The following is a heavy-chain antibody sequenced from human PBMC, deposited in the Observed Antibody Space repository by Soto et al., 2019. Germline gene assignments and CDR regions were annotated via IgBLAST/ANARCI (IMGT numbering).Heavy chain of an antibody. D-gene: IGHD3-22*01. Sequence: GESLKISCKASGYTFTSYWIGWVRQMPGKGLEWMGIIYPPDSDTKYSPSFQGQVTISADRSIGTVYLQWGSLKASDTALYFCATLPYYDSTSAFDFWGQGTLVTVSS. CDR1: GYTFTSYW. J-gene: IGHJ4*02. CDR3: ATLPYYDSTSAFDF. CDR2: IYPPDSDT. V-gene: IGHV5-51*01.